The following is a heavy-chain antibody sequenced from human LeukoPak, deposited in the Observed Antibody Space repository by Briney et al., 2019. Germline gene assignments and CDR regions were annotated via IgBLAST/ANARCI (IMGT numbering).Heavy chain of an antibody. Sequence: SETLSLTCTVSGGSISSGSYYWSWIRQPAGKGLEWIGRIYSSRSTNYNPSLKSRVTISVDTSKNQFSLKLSSVTAADTAVYYCARDHSSSWSPVYYMDVWGKGTTVTVSS. CDR2: IYSSRST. J-gene: IGHJ6*03. V-gene: IGHV4-61*02. CDR1: GGSISSGSYY. CDR3: ARDHSSSWSPVYYMDV. D-gene: IGHD6-13*01.